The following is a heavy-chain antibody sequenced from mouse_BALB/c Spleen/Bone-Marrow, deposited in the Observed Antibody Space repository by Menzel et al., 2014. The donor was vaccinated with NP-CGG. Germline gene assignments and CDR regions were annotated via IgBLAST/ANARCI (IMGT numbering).Heavy chain of an antibody. CDR3: ARWCYCYYAMED. CDR1: GFTFSSYA. V-gene: IGHV5-9-1*01. Sequence: EVTAVASGGGLMKPGGSLTLSCAASGFTFSSYAVSWVRQTPEERLEWVATINSGGSYSYYPDSVKGRFTISSANAKNTLYVQMSSLRSEDTAMYYCARWCYCYYAMEDWGQGTSGTVSA. D-gene: IGHD2-12*01. J-gene: IGHJ4*01. CDR2: INSGGSYS.